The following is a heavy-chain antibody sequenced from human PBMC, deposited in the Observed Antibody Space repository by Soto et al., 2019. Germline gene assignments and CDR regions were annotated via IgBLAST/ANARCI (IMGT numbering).Heavy chain of an antibody. V-gene: IGHV1-8*01. Sequence: GASVKVSCKASGYTFTSYDINWVRQATGQGLEWMGWMNPNSGSTSYAQKFQGRVTMTRDTSISTAYMELSSLRSEDTAVYYCAGKGIVVVVAATPTYYYYGMDVWGQGTTVTVSS. CDR1: GYTFTSYD. CDR2: MNPNSGST. J-gene: IGHJ6*02. CDR3: AGKGIVVVVAATPTYYYYGMDV. D-gene: IGHD2-15*01.